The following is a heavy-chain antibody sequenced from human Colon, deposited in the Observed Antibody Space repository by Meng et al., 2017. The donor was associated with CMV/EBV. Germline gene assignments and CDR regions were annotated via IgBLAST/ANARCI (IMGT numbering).Heavy chain of an antibody. CDR2: INPNSGGT. D-gene: IGHD6-6*01. V-gene: IGHV1-2*02. CDR1: GYTFTGYY. CDR3: ARDMAARLGVDY. J-gene: IGHJ4*02. Sequence: SVKVSCKPSGYTFTGYYMHWVRQAPGQGLEWMGWINPNSGGTNYAQKFQGRVTMTRDTSISTAYMELSRLRSDDTAVYYCARDMAARLGVDYWGQGTLVTVSS.